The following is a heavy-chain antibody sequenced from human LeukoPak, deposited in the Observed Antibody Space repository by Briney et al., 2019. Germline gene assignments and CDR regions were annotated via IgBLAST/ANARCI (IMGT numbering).Heavy chain of an antibody. J-gene: IGHJ4*02. CDR3: ARDLGDY. Sequence: PGGSLRLSCAASGFTVSSNHMSWVRQAPGKGLEWVSLIYSGGGTHYADSVKGRFTISRDSSKNMLYLQMNSLRAEDTAVYYCARDLGDYWDQGALVTVST. CDR1: GFTVSSNH. D-gene: IGHD3-10*01. CDR2: IYSGGGT. V-gene: IGHV3-53*01.